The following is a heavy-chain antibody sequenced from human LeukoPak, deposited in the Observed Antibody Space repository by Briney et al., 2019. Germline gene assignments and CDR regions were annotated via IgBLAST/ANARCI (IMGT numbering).Heavy chain of an antibody. Sequence: TGGSLRLSCAASGFTFSDYYMSWIHQAPGKGLEWVSYISSSGSTIYYADSVKGRFTISRDNAKNSLYLQMNSLRAEDTAVYYCASSDDSLLASYGQYNCFDPWGQGTLVTVSS. CDR2: ISSSGSTI. D-gene: IGHD5-18*01. CDR3: ASSDDSLLASYGQYNCFDP. CDR1: GFTFSDYY. V-gene: IGHV3-11*01. J-gene: IGHJ5*02.